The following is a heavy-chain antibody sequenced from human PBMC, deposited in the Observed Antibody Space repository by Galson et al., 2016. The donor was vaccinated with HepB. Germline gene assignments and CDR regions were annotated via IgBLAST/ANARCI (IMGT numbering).Heavy chain of an antibody. CDR2: INTNRGAT. CDR1: GYAFSDYY. V-gene: IGHV1-2*02. CDR3: ARDDNYDTIDF. J-gene: IGHJ4*02. Sequence: SVKVSCKASGYAFSDYYLHWVRQAPGLGLEWMGWINTNRGATIYAQKLQDRVTMTRDTSINTAYMELSGLRSDDPAVYYCARDDNYDTIDFWGQGTLVTFSS. D-gene: IGHD3-22*01.